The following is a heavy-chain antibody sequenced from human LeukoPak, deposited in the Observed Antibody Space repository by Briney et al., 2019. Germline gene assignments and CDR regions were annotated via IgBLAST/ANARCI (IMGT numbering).Heavy chain of an antibody. CDR2: IYYSGST. V-gene: IGHV4-39*01. Sequence: PSETLSLTCTVSGGPISSSNFYRGWIRQPPGKGLQWIGTIYYSGSTYYDPSLKSRVTISVDTSKNQFSLKLSSVTAADTAVYYRARLHQQLIPYWGQGTLVTVSS. D-gene: IGHD6-13*01. CDR1: GGPISSSNFY. J-gene: IGHJ4*02. CDR3: ARLHQQLIPY.